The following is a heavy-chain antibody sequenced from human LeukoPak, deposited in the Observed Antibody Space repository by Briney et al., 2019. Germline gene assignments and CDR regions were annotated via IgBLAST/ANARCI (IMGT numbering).Heavy chain of an antibody. CDR3: ARGGWGARNQYYYYYMDV. V-gene: IGHV1-8*01. D-gene: IGHD1-14*01. CDR1: GYTFTSYD. Sequence: GASVKVSCKAFGYTFTSYDINWVRQATGQGLEWMGWMNPNSGNTGYAQKFQGRVTMTRNTSISTAYMELSSLRSEDTAVYYCARGGWGARNQYYYYYMDVWGKGTTVTVSS. J-gene: IGHJ6*03. CDR2: MNPNSGNT.